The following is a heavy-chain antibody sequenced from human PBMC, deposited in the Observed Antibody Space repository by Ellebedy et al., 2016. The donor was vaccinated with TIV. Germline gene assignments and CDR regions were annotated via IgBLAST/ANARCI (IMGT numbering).Heavy chain of an antibody. CDR1: GYTFTSYG. Sequence: ASVKVSCXASGYTFTSYGISWVRQAPGQGLEWMGWISAYNGNTNYAQKLQGRVTMTTDTSTSTAYMELRSLRSDDTAVYYCARVYSYGLLDGAGMDVWGQGTTVTVSS. J-gene: IGHJ6*02. CDR3: ARVYSYGLLDGAGMDV. V-gene: IGHV1-18*04. CDR2: ISAYNGNT. D-gene: IGHD5-18*01.